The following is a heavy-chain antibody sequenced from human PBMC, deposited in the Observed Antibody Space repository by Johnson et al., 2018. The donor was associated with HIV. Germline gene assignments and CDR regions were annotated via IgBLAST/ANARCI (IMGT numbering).Heavy chain of an antibody. CDR3: AKAVSGSYDDAFDI. CDR2: ISWNSGSI. J-gene: IGHJ3*02. V-gene: IGHV3-9*01. Sequence: QLVQSGGGLVQPGRSLRLSCAASGFTFDDYAMHWVRQAPGKGLEWVTGISWNSGSIGYADSVKGRFTISRDNAKNSLYLQMNSLRAEDTALYYCAKAVSGSYDDAFDIWGQGTMVTVSS. D-gene: IGHD1-26*01. CDR1: GFTFDDYA.